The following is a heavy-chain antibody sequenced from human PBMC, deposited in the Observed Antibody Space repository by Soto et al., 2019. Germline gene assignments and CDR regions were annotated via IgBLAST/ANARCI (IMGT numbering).Heavy chain of an antibody. J-gene: IGHJ4*02. CDR3: ARLAMIRGVTADY. Sequence: GGSLRLSCTASGFTFNTYWMHWVRQVPGKGLVWLSRINSDGSSTSYADSVKGRFTISRDNAKNTLYLQMNSLRAEDTAVYYCARLAMIRGVTADYWGQGTLVTVSS. V-gene: IGHV3-74*01. CDR1: GFTFNTYW. CDR2: INSDGSST. D-gene: IGHD3-10*01.